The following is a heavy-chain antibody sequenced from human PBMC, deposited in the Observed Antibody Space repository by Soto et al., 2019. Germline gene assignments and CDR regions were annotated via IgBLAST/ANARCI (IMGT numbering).Heavy chain of an antibody. J-gene: IGHJ6*02. V-gene: IGHV1-8*01. Sequence: ASVKVSCKASGYTFTSYDINWVRQATGQGLEWMGWMNPNSGNTGYAQKFQGRVTMTRNTSISTAYMELSSLRSEDTAVYYCARGQLRYFDWLEPYGMDVWGQGPTLTVYS. CDR1: GYTFTSYD. D-gene: IGHD3-9*01. CDR3: ARGQLRYFDWLEPYGMDV. CDR2: MNPNSGNT.